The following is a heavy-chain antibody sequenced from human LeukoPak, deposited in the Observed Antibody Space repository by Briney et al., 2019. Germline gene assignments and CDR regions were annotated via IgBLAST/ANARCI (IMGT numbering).Heavy chain of an antibody. V-gene: IGHV1-46*01. Sequence: ASVKVSCKASGYTFTSYYMHWVRQAPGQGLEWMGIINPSGGSTSYAQKFQGRVTMTRDTSTNTVYMGLSSLRSEDTAVYFCARATLSDYYFNSWGQGTLVTVSS. CDR2: INPSGGST. J-gene: IGHJ4*02. CDR3: ARATLSDYYFNS. CDR1: GYTFTSYY.